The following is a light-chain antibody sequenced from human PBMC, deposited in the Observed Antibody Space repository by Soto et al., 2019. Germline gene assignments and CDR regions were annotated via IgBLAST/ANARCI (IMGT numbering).Light chain of an antibody. J-gene: IGKJ1*01. CDR3: QQYNSYPT. CDR1: QSISSW. V-gene: IGKV1-5*03. CDR2: KAS. Sequence: DIQMTQSPSTLSASVGDRVTITCRASQSISSWLAWYQQKPGKAPKLLIYKASSLESGVPSRFRGSGSGTEFTLPISSLQPDDFATYYCQQYNSYPTFGQGTKVEIK.